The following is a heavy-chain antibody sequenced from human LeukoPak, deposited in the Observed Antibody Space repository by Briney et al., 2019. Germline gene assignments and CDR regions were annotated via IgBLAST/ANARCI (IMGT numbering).Heavy chain of an antibody. CDR2: ISGGGSSR. Sequence: PGGSLRLSWAAPGFTFSSYAMSWVRPAPGEGLECVSAISGGGSSRYYADSVKGRFTISRDTSENTLYLQMDSLRAEDTAIYYCAKHWQQLDYWGQGTLVTVSS. CDR1: GFTFSSYA. J-gene: IGHJ4*02. CDR3: AKHWQQLDY. D-gene: IGHD6-13*01. V-gene: IGHV3-23*01.